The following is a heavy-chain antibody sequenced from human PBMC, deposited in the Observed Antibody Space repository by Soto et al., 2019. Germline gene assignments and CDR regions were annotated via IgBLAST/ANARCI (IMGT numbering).Heavy chain of an antibody. Sequence: QVQLVQSGAEVKKPGASVKVSCKASGYTFTSYGISWVRQAPGQGLEWMGWISAYNGNTNYAQKLQGRVTMTTDTTTSTAYTERRSPRSDDTGAYSCARDAGYSSDYWGQGPLVTVSS. CDR2: ISAYNGNT. CDR3: ARDAGYSSDY. V-gene: IGHV1-18*01. D-gene: IGHD3-22*01. J-gene: IGHJ4*02. CDR1: GYTFTSYG.